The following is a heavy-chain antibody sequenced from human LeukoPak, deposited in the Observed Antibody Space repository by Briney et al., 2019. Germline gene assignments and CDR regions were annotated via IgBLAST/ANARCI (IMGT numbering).Heavy chain of an antibody. CDR3: ARGDGVIMKY. J-gene: IGHJ4*02. V-gene: IGHV3-74*01. D-gene: IGHD3-10*01. Sequence: GGSLRLSCAGSGDSWMHWVRQVPGKGLVWVSRIKTDGSSTSYADSVEGRFTISNDNAENTLYLQVNSLRAEDTAVYYCARGDGVIMKYWGQGTLVTVSS. CDR2: IKTDGSST. CDR1: GDSW.